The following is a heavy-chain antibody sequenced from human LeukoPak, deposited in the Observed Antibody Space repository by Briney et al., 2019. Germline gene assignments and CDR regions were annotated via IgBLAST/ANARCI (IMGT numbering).Heavy chain of an antibody. D-gene: IGHD6-13*01. CDR1: GGSISSTSYY. CDR3: ARQGLQQLLPGSNF. J-gene: IGHJ4*02. CDR2: IYYSGAT. Sequence: SETLSLTCTVSGGSISSTSYYWGWIRQAPGKGLEGLASIYYSGATYYNPSLKSRLTVSGDTSNNRFSLELTSVTAADTAVYYCARQGLQQLLPGSNFWGQGTLVTVSS. V-gene: IGHV4-39*01.